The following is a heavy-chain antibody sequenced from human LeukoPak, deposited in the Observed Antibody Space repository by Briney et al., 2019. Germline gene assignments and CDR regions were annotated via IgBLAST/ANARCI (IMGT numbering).Heavy chain of an antibody. CDR2: ISAYNGNT. CDR3: ARVVGACSSTSCYANWFDP. CDR1: GYTFTSYG. D-gene: IGHD2-2*01. Sequence: ASVKVSCKASGYTFTSYGISWVRQAPGQGLEWMGWISAYNGNTNYAQKLQGRVTMTTDTSTSTAYMELRSLRSDDTAVYYCARVVGACSSTSCYANWFDPWGQGTLVTVSS. V-gene: IGHV1-18*01. J-gene: IGHJ5*02.